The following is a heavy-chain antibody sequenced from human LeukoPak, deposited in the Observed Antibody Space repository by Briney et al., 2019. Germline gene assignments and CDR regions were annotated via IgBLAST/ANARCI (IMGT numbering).Heavy chain of an antibody. J-gene: IGHJ6*02. CDR2: IYYSGST. CDR3: ARDRSLRTSPHRTVMDV. CDR1: GGSISSYY. D-gene: IGHD2-2*01. Sequence: SETLSLTCTVSGGSISSYYWSWIRQHPGKGLEWIGYIYYSGSTYYNPSLKSRVTISVDTSKNQFSLKLSSVTAADTAVYYCARDRSLRTSPHRTVMDVWGQGTTVTVPS. V-gene: IGHV4-59*06.